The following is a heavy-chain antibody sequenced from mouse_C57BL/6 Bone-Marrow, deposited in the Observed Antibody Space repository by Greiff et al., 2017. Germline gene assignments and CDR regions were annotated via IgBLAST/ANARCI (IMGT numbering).Heavy chain of an antibody. D-gene: IGHD2-5*01. CDR1: GYTFTDYY. J-gene: IGHJ2*01. CDR2: INPNNGGT. V-gene: IGHV1-26*01. CDR3: ARGRISNYGYFDY. Sequence: EVQLQQSGPELVKPGASVKISCKASGYTFTDYYMNWVKQSHGKSLEWIGDINPNNGGTSYNQTFKGKATLTVDKSSSTAYMELRSLTSEESAVYYCARGRISNYGYFDYWGQGTTLTVSS.